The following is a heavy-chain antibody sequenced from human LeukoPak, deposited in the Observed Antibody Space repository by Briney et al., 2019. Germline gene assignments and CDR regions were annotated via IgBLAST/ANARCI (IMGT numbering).Heavy chain of an antibody. CDR1: RYTFTSYD. Sequence: GASVKVSCKASRYTFTSYDINWARQATGQGLEWMGWMNPNSGNTGYAQKFQGRVTMTRNTSLSTAYMELSSLRSEDTAVYYCARARAVMVYATWVHWFDPWGQGTLVTVSS. V-gene: IGHV1-8*01. D-gene: IGHD2-8*01. CDR3: ARARAVMVYATWVHWFDP. J-gene: IGHJ5*02. CDR2: MNPNSGNT.